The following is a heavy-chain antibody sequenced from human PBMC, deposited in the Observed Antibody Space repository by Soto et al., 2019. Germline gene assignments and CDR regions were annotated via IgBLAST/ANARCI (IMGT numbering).Heavy chain of an antibody. V-gene: IGHV3-30-3*01. CDR2: ISYDGSNK. Sequence: PGGSLRLSCAASGFTFSSYAIHWVRQAPGKGLKWVAVISYDGSNKYYADSVKGRLSISRDNSRTTLYLQMNSLRAEDTAVYYCARGGKGLLQPNWFDPWGQGTLVTAS. D-gene: IGHD2-21*01. CDR1: GFTFSSYA. CDR3: ARGGKGLLQPNWFDP. J-gene: IGHJ5*02.